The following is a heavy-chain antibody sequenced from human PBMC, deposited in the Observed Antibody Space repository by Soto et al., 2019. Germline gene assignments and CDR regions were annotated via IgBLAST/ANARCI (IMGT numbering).Heavy chain of an antibody. V-gene: IGHV1-2*04. CDR2: INPNSGGT. Sequence: ASVKVSCKASGYTFTGYYMHWVRQAPGQGLEWMGWINPNSGGTNYAQKFQGWVTMTRDTSISTAYMELSRLRSDDTAVYYCARVLRGYCSGGSCSNWFEPWGQGTLVTVSS. CDR1: GYTFTGYY. CDR3: ARVLRGYCSGGSCSNWFEP. J-gene: IGHJ5*02. D-gene: IGHD2-15*01.